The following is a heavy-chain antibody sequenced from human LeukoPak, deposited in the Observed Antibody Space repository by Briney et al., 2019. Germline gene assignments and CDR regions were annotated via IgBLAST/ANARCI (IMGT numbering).Heavy chain of an antibody. CDR1: GYSCTSYW. D-gene: IGHD3-10*01. Sequence: GESLRNSCKGSGYSCTSYWISWVRQMPGKGLEWMGRIDPSDSYTNYSPSFQGHVTISADKSISTAYLQWSSLKASDTAMYYCARETPLYYGSGSYYGRDVWGQGTTVTVSS. CDR3: ARETPLYYGSGSYYGRDV. V-gene: IGHV5-10-1*01. CDR2: IDPSDSYT. J-gene: IGHJ6*02.